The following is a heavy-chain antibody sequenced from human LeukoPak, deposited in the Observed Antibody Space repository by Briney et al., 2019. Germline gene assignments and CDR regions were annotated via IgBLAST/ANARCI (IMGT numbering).Heavy chain of an antibody. J-gene: IGHJ3*02. CDR2: IYSGGST. V-gene: IGHV3-53*01. D-gene: IGHD5-24*01. CDR3: ASGPVDDAFDI. Sequence: GGSLRLSCAASGFTVSSNYMSWVRQAPGKGLEWVSVIYSGGSTYYADSVKGRFTISRDNSKNTLYLQMNSLRAEDTAVYYCASGPVDDAFDIWGQGTMVTVSS. CDR1: GFTVSSNY.